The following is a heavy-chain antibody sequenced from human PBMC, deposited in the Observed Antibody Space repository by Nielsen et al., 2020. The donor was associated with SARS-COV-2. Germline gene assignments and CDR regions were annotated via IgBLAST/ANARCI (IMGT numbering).Heavy chain of an antibody. CDR3: ARARGAYGDYYYYYYTDV. Sequence: LETLSLTCAVSGDSVSSSSAAWSWIRQSPSRGLEWLGRTYYRSKWYNDYAVSVKSRITINPDTSKNQFSLHLNSVTPEDTAVYYCARARGAYGDYYYYYYTDVWGKGTTVAVSS. D-gene: IGHD4-17*01. CDR1: GDSVSSSSAA. CDR2: TYYRSKWYN. J-gene: IGHJ6*03. V-gene: IGHV6-1*01.